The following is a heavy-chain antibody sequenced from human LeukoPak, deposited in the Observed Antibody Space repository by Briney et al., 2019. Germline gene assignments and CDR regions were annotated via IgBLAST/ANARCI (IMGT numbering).Heavy chain of an antibody. D-gene: IGHD3-3*01. Sequence: SETLSPTCTVSGGSISSYYWSWIRQPAGKGLEWIGRIYTSGSTNYNPSLKSRVAISVDTSKNQFSLKLRSVTAADTAVYYCARDKAYYDFWSGHARMYYYGMDVWGQGTTVTVSS. CDR2: IYTSGST. CDR3: ARDKAYYDFWSGHARMYYYGMDV. CDR1: GGSISSYY. V-gene: IGHV4-4*07. J-gene: IGHJ6*02.